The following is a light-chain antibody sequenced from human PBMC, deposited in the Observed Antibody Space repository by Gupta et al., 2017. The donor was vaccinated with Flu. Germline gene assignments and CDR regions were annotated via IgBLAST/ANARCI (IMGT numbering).Light chain of an antibody. J-gene: IGLJ3*02. CDR3: QSFDSSLSGWL. V-gene: IGLV1-40*01. CDR1: SSNIGAGYD. Sequence: GTISCTGSSSNIGAGYDVHWYQQLPGTAPKLLIYGNNNRPSGVPDRFSGSKSGTSASLAITGLQAEDEADYYCQSFDSSLSGWLFGGGTRLTVL. CDR2: GNN.